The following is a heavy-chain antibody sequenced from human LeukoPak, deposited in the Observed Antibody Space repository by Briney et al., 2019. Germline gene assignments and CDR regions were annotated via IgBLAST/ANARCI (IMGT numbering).Heavy chain of an antibody. V-gene: IGHV4-38-2*01. J-gene: IGHJ4*02. D-gene: IGHD1-7*01. CDR3: ASTSRGTTDSFDY. Sequence: SETLSLTCAVSGYSISSGFYWGWIRQPPGKGLEWIGTIYRSGTTYYNPSLKSRVTISAGTSKNQFSLKLSSVTAADTALYYCASTSRGTTDSFDYWGQGTLVTVSS. CDR1: GYSISSGFY. CDR2: IYRSGTT.